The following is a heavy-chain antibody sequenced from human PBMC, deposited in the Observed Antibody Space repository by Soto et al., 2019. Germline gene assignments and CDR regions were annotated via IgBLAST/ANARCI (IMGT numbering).Heavy chain of an antibody. CDR1: GYTFTSYG. Sequence: QVQLVQSGAEVKKPGASVKVSCKASGYTFTSYGISWVRQAPGQGLEWMGWISAYNGNTNYAQKLQGRVTMTTDTSTSTAYMELRSLRSDDTAVHYCARVSAVSGSYLVAYFDHWGQATLVTVSS. CDR2: ISAYNGNT. CDR3: ARVSAVSGSYLVAYFDH. J-gene: IGHJ4*02. V-gene: IGHV1-18*01. D-gene: IGHD1-26*01.